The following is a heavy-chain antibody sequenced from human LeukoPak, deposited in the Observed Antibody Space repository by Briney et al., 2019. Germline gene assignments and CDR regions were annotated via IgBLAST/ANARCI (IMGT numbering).Heavy chain of an antibody. CDR3: ARDFDRAGDYHHFDS. Sequence: PGGSLRLSCAASGFTFSSYAMHWVRQAPGKGLEWVAVISYDGSNKYYADSVKGRFTISRDNSKNTLYLQMNSLRAEDTAVYYCARDFDRAGDYHHFDSWGQGTLVTVSS. J-gene: IGHJ4*02. D-gene: IGHD3-9*01. CDR1: GFTFSSYA. V-gene: IGHV3-30-3*01. CDR2: ISYDGSNK.